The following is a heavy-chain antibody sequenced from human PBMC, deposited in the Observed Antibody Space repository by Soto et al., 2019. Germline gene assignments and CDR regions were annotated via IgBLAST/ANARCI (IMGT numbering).Heavy chain of an antibody. V-gene: IGHV3-66*01. CDR1: GFAVSANY. CDR2: IYSGGDT. J-gene: IGHJ4*02. D-gene: IGHD4-17*01. Sequence: EAHLVGSGGGLVQPGGSLRLSCAASGFAVSANYLSWFRQAPGKGLEWVSLIYSGGDTDYADSVRGRFTISRDNSKNTLYLQMNRLKAEDTSVYYCATRMTTAPYWGQGALVNVSS. CDR3: ATRMTTAPY.